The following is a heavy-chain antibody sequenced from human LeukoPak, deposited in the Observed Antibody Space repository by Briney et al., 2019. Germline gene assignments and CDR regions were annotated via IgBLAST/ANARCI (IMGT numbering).Heavy chain of an antibody. J-gene: IGHJ6*02. Sequence: PGGSLRLSCAASGFTFSSYSMNWVRQAPGKGLEWVSYISSSSSTIYYADSVKGRFTISRDNAKNSLYLQMNSLRAEDTAVYYCARDQAYYYGSGSYRYGMDVWGQGTTVTVSS. D-gene: IGHD3-10*01. CDR2: ISSSSSTI. CDR1: GFTFSSYS. CDR3: ARDQAYYYGSGSYRYGMDV. V-gene: IGHV3-48*01.